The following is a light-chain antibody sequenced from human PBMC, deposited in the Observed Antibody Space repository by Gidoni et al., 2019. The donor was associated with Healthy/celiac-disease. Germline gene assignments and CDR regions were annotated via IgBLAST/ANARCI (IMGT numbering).Light chain of an antibody. CDR1: QSVLYSSNNKNY. CDR2: WAS. CDR3: HQYYSTPWT. J-gene: IGKJ1*01. Sequence: DIVVTQSTDSLAVSLGERATINCKSSQSVLYSSNNKNYLAWYQQKPGQPPKLLIYWASTRESGVPDRFSGSGSGTDFTLTISSLQAEDVAVYYCHQYYSTPWTFGQGTKVEIK. V-gene: IGKV4-1*01.